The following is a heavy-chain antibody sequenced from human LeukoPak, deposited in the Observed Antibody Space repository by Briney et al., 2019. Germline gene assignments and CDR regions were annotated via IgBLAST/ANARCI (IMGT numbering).Heavy chain of an antibody. V-gene: IGHV1-46*01. D-gene: IGHD3/OR15-3a*01. J-gene: IGHJ4*02. CDR1: GYTFTICY. CDR2: TRPSGGST. CDR3: ARDWTSNDY. Sequence: ASVKVSCKASGYTFTICYMHWVRQAPGQGLKWMGNTRPSGGSTSYAPKFHGRVTMTRDTSTSTVYMELSSLRAEDTAVYYCARDWTSNDYWGQGTLVTVSS.